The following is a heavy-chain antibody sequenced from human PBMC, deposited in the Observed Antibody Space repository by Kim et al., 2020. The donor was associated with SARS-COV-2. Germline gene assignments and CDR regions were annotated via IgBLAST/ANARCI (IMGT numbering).Heavy chain of an antibody. CDR3: ARGVGSGYYYYGMDV. D-gene: IGHD2-2*03. Sequence: SETLSLTCTVSGGSISSGSYYWSWIRQPAGKGLEWIGRIYTSGSTNYNPSLKSRVTISVDTSKNQFSLKLSSVTAADTAVYYCARGVGSGYYYYGMDVWGQGTTVTVSS. V-gene: IGHV4-61*02. CDR2: IYTSGST. CDR1: GGSISSGSYY. J-gene: IGHJ6*02.